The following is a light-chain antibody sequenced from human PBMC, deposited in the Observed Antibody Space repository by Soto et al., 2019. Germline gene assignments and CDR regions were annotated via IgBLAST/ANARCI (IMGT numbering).Light chain of an antibody. CDR1: QDINKW. CDR3: QHYNSYSEA. J-gene: IGKJ1*01. Sequence: DIQMTQSQSSVSASVGDRVTITCRASQDINKWLAWYQQKPGLAPNLVIYTASRLHGGGPSRFSGSASGTEFTLTISSLQPDDFATYYCQHYNSYSEAFGQGTKV. CDR2: TAS. V-gene: IGKV1D-16*01.